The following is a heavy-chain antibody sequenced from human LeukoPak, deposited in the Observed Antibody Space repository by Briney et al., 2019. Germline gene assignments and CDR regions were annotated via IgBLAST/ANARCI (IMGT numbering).Heavy chain of an antibody. CDR1: GDSISSYY. Sequence: PSETLSLTCTVSGDSISSYYWSWIRQPPGKGLEWIGYVHYSGSTNYNPSLKSRVTISVDTSKNQFSLKLRSVTAADTAIYYCARERRDTWVQLDYWGQGALVTVFS. D-gene: IGHD5-18*01. CDR2: VHYSGST. J-gene: IGHJ4*02. CDR3: ARERRDTWVQLDY. V-gene: IGHV4-59*01.